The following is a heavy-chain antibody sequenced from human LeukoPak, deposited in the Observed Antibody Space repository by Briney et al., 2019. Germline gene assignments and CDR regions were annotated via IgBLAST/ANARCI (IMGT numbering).Heavy chain of an antibody. D-gene: IGHD6-6*01. CDR3: ARAYSRSRFDY. Sequence: RGESLNISCKGSGYNFTNYWISWVRQMPGKGLEWMGTIDPSDSYNNYSPSFQGHVTISADKSISTAYLQWSSLKASDTAMYYCARAYSRSRFDYWGQGTLVTVSS. CDR1: GYNFTNYW. J-gene: IGHJ4*02. V-gene: IGHV5-10-1*01. CDR2: IDPSDSYN.